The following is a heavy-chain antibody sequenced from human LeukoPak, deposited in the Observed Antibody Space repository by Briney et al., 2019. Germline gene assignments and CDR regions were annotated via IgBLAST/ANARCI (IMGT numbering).Heavy chain of an antibody. D-gene: IGHD1-26*01. V-gene: IGHV3-30*18. Sequence: GRSLRLSCAASGCTFSSYGMHWVRQAPGKGLEWVAVISYDGSNKYYADSVKGRFTISRDNSKNTLYLQMNSLRAEDTAVYYCAKDMGGSSGWGMDVWGQGTTVTVSS. CDR2: ISYDGSNK. CDR3: AKDMGGSSGWGMDV. CDR1: GCTFSSYG. J-gene: IGHJ6*02.